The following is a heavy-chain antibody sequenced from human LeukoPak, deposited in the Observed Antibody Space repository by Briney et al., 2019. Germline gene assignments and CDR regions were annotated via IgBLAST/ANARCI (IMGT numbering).Heavy chain of an antibody. CDR2: IYTSGST. J-gene: IGHJ6*02. CDR3: ARLTVTTGYYYYYGMDV. CDR1: GGSISSYY. V-gene: IGHV4-4*07. Sequence: SETLSLTCTVSGGSISSYYWSWIRQPAGRGLEWIGRIYTSGSTNYNPSLKSRVTMSVDTSKNQFSLKLSSVTAADTAVYYCARLTVTTGYYYYYGMDVWGQGTTVTVSS. D-gene: IGHD4-4*01.